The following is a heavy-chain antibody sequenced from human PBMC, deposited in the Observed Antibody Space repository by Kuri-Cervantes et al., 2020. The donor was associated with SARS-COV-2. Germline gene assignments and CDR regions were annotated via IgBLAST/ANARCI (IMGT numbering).Heavy chain of an antibody. Sequence: SETLSLTCAVSGYSNSSGYYWGWIRQPPGKGLEWIGSIYHSGSTYYNPSLKSRVTISVDTSKNQFSLKLSSVTAADTAVYYCARDRSWYDSSGVDAFDIWGQGTMVTVSS. D-gene: IGHD3-22*01. CDR1: GYSNSSGYY. J-gene: IGHJ3*02. CDR2: IYHSGST. V-gene: IGHV4-38-2*02. CDR3: ARDRSWYDSSGVDAFDI.